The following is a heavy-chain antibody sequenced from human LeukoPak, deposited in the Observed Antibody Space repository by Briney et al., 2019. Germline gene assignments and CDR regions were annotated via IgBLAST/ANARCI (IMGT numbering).Heavy chain of an antibody. J-gene: IGHJ4*02. CDR1: GYTFTSYG. CDR2: ISAYNGNT. CDR3: ARDQEYSGYDPFDY. D-gene: IGHD5-12*01. V-gene: IGHV1-18*01. Sequence: GASVKVSCKASGYTFTSYGISWVRQAPGQGLEWMGWISAYNGNTNYAQKLQGRVTMTTDTSTSTAYMELRSLRSDDTAVYYCARDQEYSGYDPFDYWGQGTLVTVSS.